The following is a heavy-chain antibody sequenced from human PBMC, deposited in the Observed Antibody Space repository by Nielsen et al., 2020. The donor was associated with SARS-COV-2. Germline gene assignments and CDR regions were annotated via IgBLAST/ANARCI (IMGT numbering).Heavy chain of an antibody. J-gene: IGHJ4*02. Sequence: GESLKISCTASGFSFMTYNMHWVRQAPGKGLEWVAAILHYGGNVYHADSVKGRFTISRDNSRNTLYLQMNSLRAEDTAVYYCARDLGFFDYWGQGTLVTVSS. V-gene: IGHV3-30*04. D-gene: IGHD3-3*01. CDR1: GFSFMTYN. CDR3: ARDLGFFDY. CDR2: ILHYGGNV.